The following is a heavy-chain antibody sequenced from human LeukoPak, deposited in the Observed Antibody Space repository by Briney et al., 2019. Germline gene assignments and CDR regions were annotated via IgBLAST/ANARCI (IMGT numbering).Heavy chain of an antibody. J-gene: IGHJ5*02. CDR3: ARSHRSRLFDP. CDR1: GGSISSYY. D-gene: IGHD3-16*02. Sequence: NPSETLSLTCTVSGGSISSYYWSWIRQPPGKGLEWIGYIYYSGSTNYNPSLKSRVTISVDTSKNQFSLKLSSVTAADTAVYYCARSHRSRLFDPWGQGTLVTVSS. V-gene: IGHV4-59*01. CDR2: IYYSGST.